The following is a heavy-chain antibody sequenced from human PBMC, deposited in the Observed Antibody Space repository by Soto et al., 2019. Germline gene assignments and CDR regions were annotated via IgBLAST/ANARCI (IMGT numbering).Heavy chain of an antibody. J-gene: IGHJ5*02. V-gene: IGHV1-69*01. CDR1: GGTFSSYA. CDR2: IIPIFGTA. CDR3: ARGRGVKNWFDP. Sequence: QVQLVQSGAEVKKPGSSVKVSCKASGGTFSSYAISWVRQAPGQRLEWMGGIIPIFGTANYAQKFQGRVTINADEATRTAYMELSSLRSEDTAVYDCARGRGVKNWFDPWGQGTLVTVSS. D-gene: IGHD3-10*01.